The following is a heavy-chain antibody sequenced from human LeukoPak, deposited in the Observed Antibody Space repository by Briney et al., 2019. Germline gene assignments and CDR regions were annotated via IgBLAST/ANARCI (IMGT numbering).Heavy chain of an antibody. CDR1: GGSISSYY. D-gene: IGHD1-26*01. CDR2: IYYSGST. CDR3: ARDDTQIGGELLLNY. V-gene: IGHV4-59*12. Sequence: SETLSLTCTVSGGSISSYYWSWIRQPPGKGLEWIGYIYYSGSTYYNPSLKSRVTISVDTSKNQFSLKLSSVTAADTAVYYCARDDTQIGGELLLNYWGQGTLVTVSS. J-gene: IGHJ4*02.